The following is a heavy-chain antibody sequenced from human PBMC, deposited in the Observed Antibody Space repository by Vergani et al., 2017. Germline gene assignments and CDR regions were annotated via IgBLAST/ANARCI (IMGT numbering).Heavy chain of an antibody. CDR1: GFTFTSSA. Sequence: QLVQSGPEVKKPGTSVKVSCKASGFTFTSSAVQWVRQAPGQGLEWMGWISAYNGNTNYAQKLQGRVTMTTDTSTSTAYMELRSLRSDDTAVYYCARDSADYGMDVWGQGTTVTVSS. CDR3: ARDSADYGMDV. CDR2: ISAYNGNT. V-gene: IGHV1-18*01. J-gene: IGHJ6*02.